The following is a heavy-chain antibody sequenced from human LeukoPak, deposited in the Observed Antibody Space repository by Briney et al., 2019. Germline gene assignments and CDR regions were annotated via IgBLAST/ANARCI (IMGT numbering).Heavy chain of an antibody. V-gene: IGHV3-21*01. Sequence: GGSLRLSCAASGFTFSIYSMNWVRQAPGKGLEWVSSISSSSSYIYYADSVKGRFTISRDNAKNSLYLQMNGLRAEDTAVYYCARDDSGLGAFDIWGQGTMVTVSS. CDR2: ISSSSSYI. CDR3: ARDDSGLGAFDI. CDR1: GFTFSIYS. D-gene: IGHD3-22*01. J-gene: IGHJ3*02.